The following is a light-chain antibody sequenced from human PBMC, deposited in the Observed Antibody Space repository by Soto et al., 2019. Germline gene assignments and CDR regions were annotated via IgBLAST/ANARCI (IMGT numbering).Light chain of an antibody. Sequence: EIVMKHSPVTLSVSQGERATLSCRASQSVSSYLAWYQQKPGQAPRLLIYDASNRATGIPARFSGSGSGTDFTLTISSLEPEDFAVYYCQQRSNWPITFGQGTRLEIK. CDR3: QQRSNWPIT. CDR2: DAS. V-gene: IGKV3-11*01. CDR1: QSVSSY. J-gene: IGKJ5*01.